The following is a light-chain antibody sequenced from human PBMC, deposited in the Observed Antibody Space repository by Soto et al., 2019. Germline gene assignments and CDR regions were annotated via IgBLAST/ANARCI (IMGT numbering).Light chain of an antibody. Sequence: QSVLTQPASVSGSPGQSITISCTGTSSDVGDSNYVSWYQQHPGKAPKLMIYEVSNRPSGVSNRFSGSKSGNTASLTISGLQAEDEADYYCNSYTRSSTIFGTGTKLTVL. J-gene: IGLJ1*01. CDR2: EVS. V-gene: IGLV2-14*01. CDR1: SSDVGDSNY. CDR3: NSYTRSSTI.